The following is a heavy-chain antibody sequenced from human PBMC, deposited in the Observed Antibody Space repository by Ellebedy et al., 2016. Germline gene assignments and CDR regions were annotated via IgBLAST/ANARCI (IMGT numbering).Heavy chain of an antibody. CDR1: GGSISSGGYY. CDR3: ARYGSEYSSSSGLIDY. CDR2: IYYSGST. V-gene: IGHV4-31*03. Sequence: SETLSLTXTVSGGSISSGGYYWSWIRQHPGKGLEWIGYIYYSGSTYYNPSLKSRVTISVDTSKNQFSLKLSSVTAADTAVYYCARYGSEYSSSSGLIDYWGQGTLVTVSS. D-gene: IGHD6-6*01. J-gene: IGHJ4*02.